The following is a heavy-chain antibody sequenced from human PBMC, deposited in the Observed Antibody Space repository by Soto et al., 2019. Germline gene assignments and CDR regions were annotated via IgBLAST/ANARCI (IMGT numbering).Heavy chain of an antibody. CDR1: GGSISSDSYY. Sequence: PSETLSLTCTVSGGSISSDSYYWGWIRQSPEKELKWIASISYSGSTYYNPTLKSRLIISVDTSKSQFSLKLSSVTAADTAVYYCARRYSGYGDYWGQGTLVT. J-gene: IGHJ4*02. CDR3: ARRYSGYGDY. D-gene: IGHD5-12*01. CDR2: ISYSGST. V-gene: IGHV4-39*01.